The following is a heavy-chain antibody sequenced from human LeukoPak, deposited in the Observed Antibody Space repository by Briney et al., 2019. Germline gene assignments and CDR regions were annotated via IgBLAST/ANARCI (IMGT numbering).Heavy chain of an antibody. CDR3: ARDISIDDYGDYVEAFDI. D-gene: IGHD4-17*01. CDR2: ISAYNGNT. J-gene: IGHJ3*02. CDR1: GYTLTSYG. V-gene: IGHV1-18*01. Sequence: ASVKVSCKASGYTLTSYGISWVRQAPGQGLEWMGWISAYNGNTNYAQKLQGRVTMTTDTSTSTAYMELRSLRSDDTAVYYCARDISIDDYGDYVEAFDIWGQGTMVTVSS.